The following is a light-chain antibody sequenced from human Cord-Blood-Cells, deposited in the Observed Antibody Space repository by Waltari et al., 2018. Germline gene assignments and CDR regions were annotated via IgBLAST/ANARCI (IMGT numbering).Light chain of an antibody. CDR3: CSYAGSYTWV. V-gene: IGLV2-11*01. J-gene: IGLJ3*02. CDR1: SSDVGVYNY. Sequence: QSALTQPRSVSGSPGQPVTISCTGTSSDVGVYNYVSWYQQHPGKAPKLMIYDVSKRPSGVPDRFSGSKSGNTAYLTISGLQAEDEADYYCCSYAGSYTWVFGGGTKLTVL. CDR2: DVS.